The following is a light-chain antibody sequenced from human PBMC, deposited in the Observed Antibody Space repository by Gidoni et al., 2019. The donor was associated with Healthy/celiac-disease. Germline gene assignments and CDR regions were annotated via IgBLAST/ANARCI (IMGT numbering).Light chain of an antibody. CDR1: QSVLYSSNNKNY. Sequence: DIVITQAPDSRAVSLGERATINCKSSQSVLYSSNNKNYLAWYKQKPGQPPKLLIYWASTRESGVPDRFSGSGSGTDFTLTISSLQAEDVAVYFCQQYYSFPLTFGGGTKVEIK. V-gene: IGKV4-1*01. CDR3: QQYYSFPLT. CDR2: WAS. J-gene: IGKJ4*01.